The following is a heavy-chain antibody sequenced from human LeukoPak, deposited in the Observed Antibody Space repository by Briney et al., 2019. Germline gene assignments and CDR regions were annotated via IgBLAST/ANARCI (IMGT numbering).Heavy chain of an antibody. CDR3: AAQTTLTGAYDP. CDR2: IDPNGKTS. J-gene: IGHJ5*02. D-gene: IGHD1-20*01. V-gene: IGHV3-64*01. Sequence: PGGSLRRSCAASGFTFSTCVMLWVRQAPGMGLEYVSSIDPNGKTSYYANSVKGRFTISRDNSNNMLYLQMGSLTTEDMAVYYCAAQTTLTGAYDPWGQGTLVTVSS. CDR1: GFTFSTCV.